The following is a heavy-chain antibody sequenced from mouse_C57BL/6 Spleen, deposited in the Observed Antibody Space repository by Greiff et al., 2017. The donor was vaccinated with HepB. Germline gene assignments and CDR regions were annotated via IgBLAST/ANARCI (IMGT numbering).Heavy chain of an antibody. CDR3: AIRDLYSNYSWFAY. CDR1: GYTFTSYW. D-gene: IGHD2-5*01. Sequence: QVQLQQPGAELVKPGASVKVSCKASGYTFTSYWMHWVKQRPGQGLEWIGRIHPSDSDTNYNQKFKGKATLTVDKSSSTADMQLSSLTSEDSSVYYCAIRDLYSNYSWFAYWGQGTLVTVSA. CDR2: IHPSDSDT. V-gene: IGHV1-74*01. J-gene: IGHJ3*01.